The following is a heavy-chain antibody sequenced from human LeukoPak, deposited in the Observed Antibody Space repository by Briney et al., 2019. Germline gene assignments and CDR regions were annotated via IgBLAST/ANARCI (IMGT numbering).Heavy chain of an antibody. CDR3: ATCVRGTTDFHY. CDR1: GYSISSTYY. V-gene: IGHV4-38-2*02. J-gene: IGHJ4*02. Sequence: NPSETLSLTCTVSGYSISSTYYWGWIRQPPGKGPEWIGSVHHSGSTYYNPSLKSRVTISVDTSKSQFSMNLRSVTAADTAVYYCATCVRGTTDFHYWGQGTLVTVSS. CDR2: VHHSGST. D-gene: IGHD1-1*01.